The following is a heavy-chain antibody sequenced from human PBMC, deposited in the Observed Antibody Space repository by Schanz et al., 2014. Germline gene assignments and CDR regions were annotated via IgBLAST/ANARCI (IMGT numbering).Heavy chain of an antibody. D-gene: IGHD4-17*01. CDR1: GFSLNTYG. J-gene: IGHJ4*02. CDR2: IWNNGVTK. CDR3: ARPRFDYGEVDY. Sequence: QAQLMESWGGVVQPGTSLILSCSVSGFSLNTYGIHWFRQPAGKGLEWVAVIWNNGVTKYYADSVRGRFTISRDRFQNTLYLRMSSLRAEDTAVYYCARPRFDYGEVDYWGQGTLVTVSS. V-gene: IGHV3-33*01.